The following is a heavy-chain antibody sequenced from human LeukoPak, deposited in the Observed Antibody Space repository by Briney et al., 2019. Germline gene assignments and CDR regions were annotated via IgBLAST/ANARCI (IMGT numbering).Heavy chain of an antibody. V-gene: IGHV3-30*02. J-gene: IGHJ4*02. CDR3: AKNRYSYGPFDY. D-gene: IGHD5-18*01. CDR1: GFTFSSYG. Sequence: GVSLRLSCAASGFTFSSYGMHWVRQAPGKGLEWVAFIRYDGSNKYYADSVKGRFTISRDNSKNTLYLQMNSPRAEDTAVYYCAKNRYSYGPFDYWGQGTLVTVSS. CDR2: IRYDGSNK.